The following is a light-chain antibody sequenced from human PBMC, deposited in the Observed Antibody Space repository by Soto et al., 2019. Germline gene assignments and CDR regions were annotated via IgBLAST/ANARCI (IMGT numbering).Light chain of an antibody. Sequence: QSVLTQPPSVSGAPGQRVTISCTGSSSNIGAGGEVHWYQQLPGAAPKLLIYRDGCRPSGVPDRFSGFRSGTSASLAITGLQAEDEADYYCQTYDSGLSTSVFGTGTKLTVL. V-gene: IGLV1-40*01. CDR3: QTYDSGLSTSV. CDR1: SSNIGAGGE. J-gene: IGLJ1*01. CDR2: RDG.